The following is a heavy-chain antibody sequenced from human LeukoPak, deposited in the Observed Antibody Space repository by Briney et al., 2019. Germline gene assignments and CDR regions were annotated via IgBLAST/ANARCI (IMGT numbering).Heavy chain of an antibody. CDR3: ARGGRAVTTWSYYYYYGMDV. D-gene: IGHD4-17*01. CDR2: INHSGST. V-gene: IGHV4-34*01. CDR1: GGSFSGYY. Sequence: PSETLSLTCAVYGGSFSGYYWSWIRQPPGKGLEWIGEINHSGSTNYNPSLKSRVTISVDTSKNQFSLKLSSVTAADTAVYYCARGGRAVTTWSYYYYYGMDVWGQGTTVTVSS. J-gene: IGHJ6*02.